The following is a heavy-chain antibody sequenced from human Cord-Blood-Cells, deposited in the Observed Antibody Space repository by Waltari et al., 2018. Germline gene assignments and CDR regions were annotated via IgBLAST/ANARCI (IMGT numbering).Heavy chain of an antibody. D-gene: IGHD2-2*01. CDR3: ARHVRGGVPAAAFDY. V-gene: IGHV5-51*01. J-gene: IGHJ4*02. CDR2: IYPGDSDT. Sequence: EVPLVQSGAEVKQPGESLTIHCKGSGYSFPSYWTGSVPQLTGKGLEWMGSIYPGDSDTRYSPSVQGQVTISADKSISTAYLQWSSLKASDTAMYYCARHVRGGVPAAAFDYWGQGTLVTVSS. CDR1: GYSFPSYW.